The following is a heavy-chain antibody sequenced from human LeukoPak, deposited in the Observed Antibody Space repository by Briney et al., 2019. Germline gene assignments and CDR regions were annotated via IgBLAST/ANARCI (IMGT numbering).Heavy chain of an antibody. CDR3: ARLGGYDFWSGYSRRRWFDP. V-gene: IGHV4-34*01. D-gene: IGHD3-3*01. CDR2: INHSGST. CDR1: GGSFSGYY. Sequence: SETLSLTCAVYGGSFSGYYWSWIRQPPGKRLEWIGEINHSGSTNYNPSLKSRVTISVDTSKNQFSLKLSSVTAADTAVYYCARLGGYDFWSGYSRRRWFDPWGQGTLVTVSS. J-gene: IGHJ5*02.